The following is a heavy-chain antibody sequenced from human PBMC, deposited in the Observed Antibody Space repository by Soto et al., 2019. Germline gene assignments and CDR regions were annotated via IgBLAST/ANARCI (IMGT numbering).Heavy chain of an antibody. J-gene: IGHJ4*02. Sequence: GGSLRLSCAASGFTFSSYAMSWVREAPGKGLEWVSSISGSGGSTYYADSVKGRFTISRDNSKNTLYLQMNSLRAEDTAIYYCAKDLFYYYDSSARYFDDWCQGTVITVSS. CDR3: AKDLFYYYDSSARYFDD. CDR2: ISGSGGST. CDR1: GFTFSSYA. V-gene: IGHV3-23*01. D-gene: IGHD3-22*01.